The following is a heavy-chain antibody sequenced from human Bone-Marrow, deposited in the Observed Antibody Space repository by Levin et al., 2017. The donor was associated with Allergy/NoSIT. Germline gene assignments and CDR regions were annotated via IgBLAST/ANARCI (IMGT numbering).Heavy chain of an antibody. CDR3: ARGTFHGASDAFDV. J-gene: IGHJ3*01. CDR2: ISYIGST. CDR1: GGGRSGGGDE. Sequence: SQTLSLTCNVSGGGRSGGGDEGGGKREQAGKGLEWIGCISYIGSTHYNPSLKSRVTISADTSDKQFSLKMSSVTAADTAVFYCARGTFHGASDAFDVWGQGTIVTVSS. D-gene: IGHD1/OR15-1a*01. V-gene: IGHV4-31*02.